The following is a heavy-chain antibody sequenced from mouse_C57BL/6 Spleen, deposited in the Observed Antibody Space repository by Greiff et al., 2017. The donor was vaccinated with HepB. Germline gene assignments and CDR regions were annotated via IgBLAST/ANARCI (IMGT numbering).Heavy chain of an antibody. J-gene: IGHJ2*01. CDR1: GYTFTSYW. CDR2: IDPSDSET. V-gene: IGHV1-52*01. Sequence: QVQLQQPGAELVRPGSSVKLSCKASGYTFTSYWMHWVKQRPIQGLEWIGNIDPSDSETHYNQKFKDKATLTVDKSSSTAYMQLSSLTSEDSAVYYCAYSSGYEGYFDYWGQGTTLTVSS. CDR3: AYSSGYEGYFDY. D-gene: IGHD3-2*02.